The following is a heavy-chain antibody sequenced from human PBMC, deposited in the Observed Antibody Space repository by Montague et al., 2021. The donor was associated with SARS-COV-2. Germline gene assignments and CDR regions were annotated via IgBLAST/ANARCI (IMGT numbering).Heavy chain of an antibody. J-gene: IGHJ4*02. CDR3: ARQVGDFWTGFYVDS. CDR2: ISHSGSA. D-gene: IGHD3/OR15-3a*01. V-gene: IGHV4-39*01. CDR1: GDSISSANYQ. Sequence: SETLSLTCNVSGDSISSANYQWAWFRQPPGKGLQWVGSISHSGSAHYNPSLKSRLTISVDMSKRLFSLDVESVAVADTAFYYCARQVGDFWTGFYVDSWGQGTLVTVSS.